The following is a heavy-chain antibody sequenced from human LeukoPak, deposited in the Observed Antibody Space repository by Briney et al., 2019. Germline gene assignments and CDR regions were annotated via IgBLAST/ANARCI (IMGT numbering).Heavy chain of an antibody. V-gene: IGHV3-33*01. CDR3: ARDYYGSGSYYPLLPGH. CDR1: GFTFSSYG. D-gene: IGHD3-10*01. Sequence: GSLRLSCAASGFTFSSYGMHWVRQAPGKGLEWVAVIWYDGSNKYYADSVKGRFTISRDNSKNTLYLQMNSLRAEDTAVYYCARDYYGSGSYYPLLPGHWGQGTLVTVSS. J-gene: IGHJ4*02. CDR2: IWYDGSNK.